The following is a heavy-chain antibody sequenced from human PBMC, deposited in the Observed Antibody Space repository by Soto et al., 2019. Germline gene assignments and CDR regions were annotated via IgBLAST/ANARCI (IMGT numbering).Heavy chain of an antibody. CDR1: GFTFSDYY. Sequence: GSLRLSCAASGFTFSDYYMSWIRQAPGKGLEWVSYISSSSSYTNYADSVKGRFTISRDNAKNSLYLQMNSLRAEDTAVYYCARDRVVRGVIYYYYDMDVWGQGTTVTVSS. CDR2: ISSSSSYT. V-gene: IGHV3-11*06. CDR3: ARDRVVRGVIYYYYDMDV. J-gene: IGHJ6*02. D-gene: IGHD3-10*01.